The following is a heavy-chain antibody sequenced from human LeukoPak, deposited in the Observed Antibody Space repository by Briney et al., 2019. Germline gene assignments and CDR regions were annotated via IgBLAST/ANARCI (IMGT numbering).Heavy chain of an antibody. CDR2: IYTSGST. J-gene: IGHJ4*02. CDR3: ARATMVRGVISLDY. Sequence: SETLSLTCTVPGGSISSYYWSWIRQPAGKGLEWIGRIYTSGSTNYNPSLKSRVTMSVDTSKNQFSLKLSSVTAADTAVYYCARATMVRGVISLDYWGQGTLVTVSS. CDR1: GGSISSYY. V-gene: IGHV4-4*07. D-gene: IGHD3-10*01.